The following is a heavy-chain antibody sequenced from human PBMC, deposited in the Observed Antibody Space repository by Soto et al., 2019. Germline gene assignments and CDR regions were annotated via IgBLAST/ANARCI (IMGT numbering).Heavy chain of an antibody. J-gene: IGHJ5*02. D-gene: IGHD2-2*01. CDR1: GFTFSSYG. CDR3: ARDSLGYCSSTSCERWFDP. Sequence: QVQLVESGGGVVQPGRSLRLSCAASGFTFSSYGMHWVRQAPGKGLEWVAVIWYDGSNKYYADSVKGGFTISKDNSKNPLYLQMNSLRAEDTAVYYCARDSLGYCSSTSCERWFDPWGQGTLVTVSS. V-gene: IGHV3-33*01. CDR2: IWYDGSNK.